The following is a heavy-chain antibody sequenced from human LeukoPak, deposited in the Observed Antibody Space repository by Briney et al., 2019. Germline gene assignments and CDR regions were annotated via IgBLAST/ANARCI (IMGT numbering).Heavy chain of an antibody. V-gene: IGHV3-11*01. J-gene: IGHJ4*02. CDR2: ISSSGSTI. D-gene: IGHD6-13*01. CDR1: GFTFSDYY. Sequence: GGSLRLSCAASGFTFSDYYMSWIRQAPGKGLEWVSYISSSGSTIYYADSVKGRFTISRDNAKNSLYLQMNSLRAEDTAVYYCARAYESPIAAAGKVFDYWGQGTLVTVSS. CDR3: ARAYESPIAAAGKVFDY.